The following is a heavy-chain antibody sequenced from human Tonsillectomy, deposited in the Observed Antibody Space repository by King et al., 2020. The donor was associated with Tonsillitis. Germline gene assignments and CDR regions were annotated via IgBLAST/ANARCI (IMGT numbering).Heavy chain of an antibody. J-gene: IGHJ4*02. D-gene: IGHD3-3*01. CDR2: IYYNGCT. V-gene: IGHV4-59*01. CDR1: GRSISSYY. Sequence: QLQESGPGLLKPSETLSLTCTVSGRSISSYYWSWIRQPPGKGLEWIGCIYYNGCTNYNPSLKSRVTISVDTSKNQISLKLSSVTAADTALYFCAAQTYYDFWSGYNFDYWGQGTLVTVSS. CDR3: AAQTYYDFWSGYNFDY.